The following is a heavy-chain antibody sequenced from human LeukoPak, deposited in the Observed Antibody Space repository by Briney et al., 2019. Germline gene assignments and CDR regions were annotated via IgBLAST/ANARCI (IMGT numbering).Heavy chain of an antibody. D-gene: IGHD2-2*01. Sequence: PSETLSLTCTVSGGSISSSSYYWGWIRQPPGKGLEWIGSIYYSGSTYYNPSLKSRVTISVDTSKTQFSLQLSSVTAADTAVYYCARWVVAADQRGFDYWGQGTLVTVSS. V-gene: IGHV4-39*01. CDR3: ARWVVAADQRGFDY. CDR1: GGSISSSSYY. CDR2: IYYSGST. J-gene: IGHJ4*02.